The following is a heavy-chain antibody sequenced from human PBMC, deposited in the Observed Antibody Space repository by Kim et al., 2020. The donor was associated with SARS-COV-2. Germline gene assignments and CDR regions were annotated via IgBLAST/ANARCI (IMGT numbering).Heavy chain of an antibody. D-gene: IGHD3-3*01. Sequence: SETLSLTCAVYGGSFSGYYWSWIRQPPGKGLEWIGEINHSGSTNYNPSLKSRVTISVDTSKNQFSLKLSSVTAADTAVYYCARGLRFSEWLVIDYYYGM. V-gene: IGHV4-34*01. CDR2: INHSGST. CDR1: GGSFSGYY. J-gene: IGHJ6*01. CDR3: ARGLRFSEWLVIDYYYGM.